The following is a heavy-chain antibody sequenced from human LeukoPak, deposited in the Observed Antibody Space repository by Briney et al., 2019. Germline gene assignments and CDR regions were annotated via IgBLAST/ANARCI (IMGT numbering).Heavy chain of an antibody. CDR3: AREAVDTAMDPHLFDY. V-gene: IGHV1-2*06. CDR2: INPNSGGT. D-gene: IGHD5-18*01. CDR1: GYTFTGYY. Sequence: GASVKVSCKASGYTFTGYYMHWVRQAPGQGLEWMGRINPNSGGTNYAQKFQGRVTMTRDTSISTAYMELSRLRSDDTAVYYCAREAVDTAMDPHLFDYWGQGTLVTVSS. J-gene: IGHJ4*02.